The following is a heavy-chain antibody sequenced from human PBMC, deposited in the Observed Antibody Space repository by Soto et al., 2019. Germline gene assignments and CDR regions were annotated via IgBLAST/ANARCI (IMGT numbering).Heavy chain of an antibody. V-gene: IGHV3-23*01. CDR3: ARDPPSARPRGYSYGGIDF. Sequence: GGSLRLSCGASGFAFSTYAMDWVRQAPGKGLEWVSTIFAGSAGTKYADSVKGRFSISRDNSKNTLYLQMNSLRAEDTAVYYCARDPPSARPRGYSYGGIDFWGQGNLVTVSS. CDR2: IFAGSAGT. J-gene: IGHJ4*02. D-gene: IGHD5-18*01. CDR1: GFAFSTYA.